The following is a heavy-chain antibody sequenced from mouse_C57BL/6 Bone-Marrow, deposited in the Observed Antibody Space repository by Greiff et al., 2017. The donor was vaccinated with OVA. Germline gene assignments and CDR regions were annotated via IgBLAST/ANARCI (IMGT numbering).Heavy chain of an antibody. CDR2: IYPGSGHT. D-gene: IGHD2-3*01. Sequence: QVQLQQSGAELVRPGASVELSCKASGYTFTDYYINWVKQRPGQGLEWIARIYPGSGHTYYNEKFKGKATLTAEKSSSTAYMQLSSLTSEDSAVYFCARRWLLRYWYFDVWGTGTTVTVSS. CDR3: ARRWLLRYWYFDV. V-gene: IGHV1-76*01. CDR1: GYTFTDYY. J-gene: IGHJ1*03.